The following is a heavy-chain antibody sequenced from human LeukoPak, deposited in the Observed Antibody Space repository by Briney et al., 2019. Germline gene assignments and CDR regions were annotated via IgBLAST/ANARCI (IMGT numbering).Heavy chain of an antibody. J-gene: IGHJ4*02. Sequence: GGSLRLSCAASGLTFSSYAMHWVRQAPGKGLEWVAVISYDGSKKYYADSVKGRFTISRDNSKNTLYLQMNSLRAEDTAVYYCARGRSSSPRIDYWGQGTLVTVSS. CDR3: ARGRSSSPRIDY. V-gene: IGHV3-30*01. CDR2: ISYDGSKK. CDR1: GLTFSSYA. D-gene: IGHD6-6*01.